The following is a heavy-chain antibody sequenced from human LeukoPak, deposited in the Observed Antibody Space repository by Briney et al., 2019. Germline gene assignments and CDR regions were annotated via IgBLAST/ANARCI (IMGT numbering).Heavy chain of an antibody. Sequence: GASVKVSCKVSGYTLTELSMHWVRQAPGKGLEWMGGFDPEDGEIIYAQKFQGRVTMTEDTSTDTAYMELSSLRPEDTAVYYCATALPYYYDSSGYNFDYWGQGTLVTVSS. J-gene: IGHJ4*02. CDR1: GYTLTELS. V-gene: IGHV1-24*01. D-gene: IGHD3-22*01. CDR2: FDPEDGEI. CDR3: ATALPYYYDSSGYNFDY.